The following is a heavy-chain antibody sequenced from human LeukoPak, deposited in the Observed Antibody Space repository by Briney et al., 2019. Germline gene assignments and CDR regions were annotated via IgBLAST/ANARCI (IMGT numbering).Heavy chain of an antibody. V-gene: IGHV3-23*01. CDR1: GFTFSSYA. D-gene: IGHD3-10*01. J-gene: IGHJ4*02. CDR2: ISGSGGST. CDR3: VAMLRGVGY. Sequence: HPGGSLRLSCAASGFTFSSYAMSWVRQAPGKGLEWVSAISGSGGSTYYADSVKGRFTISRDNSKNTLYLQMNSLKTEDTAVYYCVAMLRGVGYWGQGTLVTVSS.